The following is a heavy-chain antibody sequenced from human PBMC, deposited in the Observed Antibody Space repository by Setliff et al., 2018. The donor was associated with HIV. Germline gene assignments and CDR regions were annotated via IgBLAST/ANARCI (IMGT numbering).Heavy chain of an antibody. Sequence: PSETLSLTCTVSGDSISSGGFYCNWFRQYPEKGLEWIGWIHYSGRTNFNPSLRSRATISFDTSKNQFSLKLSSVTAADTAVYYCARVQMAYAAFDVWGQGTMVTVSS. V-gene: IGHV4-31*03. D-gene: IGHD4-17*01. CDR2: IHYSGRT. CDR1: GDSISSGGFY. J-gene: IGHJ3*01. CDR3: ARVQMAYAAFDV.